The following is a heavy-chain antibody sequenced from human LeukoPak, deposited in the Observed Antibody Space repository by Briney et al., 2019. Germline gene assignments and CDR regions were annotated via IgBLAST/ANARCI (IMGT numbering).Heavy chain of an antibody. CDR2: IIPIFGTA. D-gene: IGHD6-13*01. Sequence: SVKVSCTASGATFSSYAISWVRHAPGQGLEWMGGIIPIFGTANYAQEFQGRITITADESTSTAYMELCSLRSEDTAVYYCVKAAGTPPTPFFDYWGQGTLVTVSS. V-gene: IGHV1-69*13. CDR1: GATFSSYA. J-gene: IGHJ4*02. CDR3: VKAAGTPPTPFFDY.